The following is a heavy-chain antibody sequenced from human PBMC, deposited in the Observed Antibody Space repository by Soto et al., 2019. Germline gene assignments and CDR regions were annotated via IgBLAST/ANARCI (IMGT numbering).Heavy chain of an antibody. CDR3: ARDRLGDGYNDY. CDR1: GDSVSSNSAA. D-gene: IGHD5-12*01. J-gene: IGHJ4*02. CDR2: TYYRSKWYN. V-gene: IGHV6-1*01. Sequence: QTLSLTCAISGDSVSSNSAAWSGIRQSPSRGLEWLGRTYYRSKWYNNYAVSVKSRITINPDTSKNQFSLQLNSVTPGDTAVYYCARDRLGDGYNDYWGQGTLVTVSS.